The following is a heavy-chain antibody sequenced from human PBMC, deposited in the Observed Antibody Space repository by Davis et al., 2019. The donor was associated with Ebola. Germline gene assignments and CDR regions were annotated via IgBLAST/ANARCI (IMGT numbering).Heavy chain of an antibody. CDR1: GFTFSRYK. D-gene: IGHD4-17*01. Sequence: PGGSLRLSCAASGFTFSRYKMNWVRQAPGKGLEWVSYISSSSRTISYADSVKGRFTIYRDNAKNSLYLQMNGLRDDDTAIYYCARPYGDSVESAAFEIWGQGTMVTVSS. CDR3: ARPYGDSVESAAFEI. CDR2: ISSSSRTI. J-gene: IGHJ3*02. V-gene: IGHV3-48*02.